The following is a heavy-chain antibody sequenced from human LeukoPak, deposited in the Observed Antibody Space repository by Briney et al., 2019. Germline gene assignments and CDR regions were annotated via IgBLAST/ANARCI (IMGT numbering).Heavy chain of an antibody. D-gene: IGHD3-22*01. Sequence: SGGSRRLSCAVSGFTFSNYWMHWVRHAPGKGLVWVSRINSDGITTSYADSVKGRFTISRDNAKNTLYLQMNNLRVKDAAVYYCVRGYSSGYRLDYWGHGTLVTVSS. CDR3: VRGYSSGYRLDY. J-gene: IGHJ4*01. V-gene: IGHV3-74*01. CDR2: INSDGITT. CDR1: GFTFSNYW.